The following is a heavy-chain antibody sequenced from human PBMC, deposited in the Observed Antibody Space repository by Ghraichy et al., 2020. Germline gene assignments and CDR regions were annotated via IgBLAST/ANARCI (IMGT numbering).Heavy chain of an antibody. CDR3: ARHLEGSNAFDV. CDR1: GGSINNYY. J-gene: IGHJ3*01. Sequence: ESLNISCTVSGGSINNYYWSWIRQPPGKGLEWIGYIYYSGSSNYNPSVRSRVIMSVDTSKNQFSLKLSSGTAADTAVYYCARHLEGSNAFDVWGQGTMVTVSS. D-gene: IGHD1-26*01. CDR2: IYYSGSS. V-gene: IGHV4-59*01.